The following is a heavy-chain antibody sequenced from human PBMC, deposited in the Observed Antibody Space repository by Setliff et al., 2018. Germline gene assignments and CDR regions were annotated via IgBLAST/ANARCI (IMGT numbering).Heavy chain of an antibody. CDR3: ARDPGSLYYYGSGRKNYFDS. V-gene: IGHV1-2*02. D-gene: IGHD3-10*01. CDR1: GYTFTGYY. Sequence: ASVKVSCKASGYTFTGYYIHWARQAPGQGLEWMGWINPHSGGTNFPQTFQGRVTMTTDTSTNTAYMELRSLTSDDTAVYFCARDPGSLYYYGSGRKNYFDSWGQGTLVTVSS. J-gene: IGHJ4*02. CDR2: INPHSGGT.